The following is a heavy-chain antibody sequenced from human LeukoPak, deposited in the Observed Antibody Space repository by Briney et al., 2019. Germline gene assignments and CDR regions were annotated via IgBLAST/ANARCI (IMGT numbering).Heavy chain of an antibody. Sequence: ASVKVSCTASGGTFSSYAISWVRQAPGQGLEWMGGIIPILGTANYAQKFQGRVTITADESTSTAYMELSSLRSEDTAVYYCARVRSLGYCSGGSCQNWYFDLWGRGTLVTVSS. CDR2: IIPILGTA. D-gene: IGHD2-15*01. V-gene: IGHV1-69*13. J-gene: IGHJ2*01. CDR1: GGTFSSYA. CDR3: ARVRSLGYCSGGSCQNWYFDL.